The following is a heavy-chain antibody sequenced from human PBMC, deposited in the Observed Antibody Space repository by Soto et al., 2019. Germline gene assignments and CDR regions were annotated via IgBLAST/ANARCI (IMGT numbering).Heavy chain of an antibody. CDR2: IRSKAYGGTT. Sequence: GGSLRLSCTASGFTFGDYAMSWFRQAPGKGLEWVGFIRSKAYGGTTEYAASVKGRFTISRDDSKSIAYLQMNSLKTEDTAVYYCTRISDYDFWSGYLPELDYWGQGTLVTVSS. CDR3: TRISDYDFWSGYLPELDY. V-gene: IGHV3-49*03. CDR1: GFTFGDYA. D-gene: IGHD3-3*01. J-gene: IGHJ4*02.